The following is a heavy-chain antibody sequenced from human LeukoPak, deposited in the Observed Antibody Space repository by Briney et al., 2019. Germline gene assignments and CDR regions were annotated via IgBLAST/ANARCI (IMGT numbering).Heavy chain of an antibody. Sequence: GGSLRLSCAASGFTFSSYDMHWVRQATGKGLEWVSAIDTAGDTYYPGSVKGRFTISRENAKNSLYLQMNSLRAGDTAVYYCARGRNGYYFDYWGQGTLVTVSS. D-gene: IGHD3-16*01. V-gene: IGHV3-13*01. CDR1: GFTFSSYD. CDR3: ARGRNGYYFDY. J-gene: IGHJ4*02. CDR2: IDTAGDT.